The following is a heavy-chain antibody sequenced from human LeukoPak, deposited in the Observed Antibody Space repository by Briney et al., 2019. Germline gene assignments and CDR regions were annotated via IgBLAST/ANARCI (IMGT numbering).Heavy chain of an antibody. J-gene: IGHJ4*02. V-gene: IGHV3-7*04. CDR2: IKQDGGEK. CDR1: GFTFSSYW. CDR3: AGRGDGNLYYFDH. D-gene: IGHD5-24*01. Sequence: TGGSLRLSCAASGFTFSSYWMSWVRQAPGKGLECVANIKQDGGEKYYVDSVKGRFTISRDNAKNSLYLQMNSLRPEDTAVYYCAGRGDGNLYYFDHWGQGTLVTASS.